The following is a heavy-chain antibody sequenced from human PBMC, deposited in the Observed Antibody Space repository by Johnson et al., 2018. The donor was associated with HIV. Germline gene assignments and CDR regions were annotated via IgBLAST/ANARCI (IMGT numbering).Heavy chain of an antibody. Sequence: MQLVESGGGVVQPGRSLRLSCAASGFRFSTYALHWVRQTPGKGLEWVSYISSSGSTIYYADSVKGRFTISRDNAKNSLYLQMSSLRAEDTAVYYCARDRPSSSSSGAF. CDR1: GFRFSTYA. D-gene: IGHD6-6*01. CDR3: ARDRPSSSSSGAF. J-gene: IGHJ3*01. CDR2: ISSSGSTI. V-gene: IGHV3-48*03.